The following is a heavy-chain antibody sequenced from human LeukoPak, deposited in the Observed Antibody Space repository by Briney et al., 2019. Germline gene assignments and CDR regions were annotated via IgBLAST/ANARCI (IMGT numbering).Heavy chain of an antibody. CDR3: ARDGGYTNYIWFDP. D-gene: IGHD4-11*01. J-gene: IGHJ5*02. Sequence: SETLSLTCTVSGGSISSSSYYWGWIRQPPGKGLEWIGSIYYSGSTYYNPSLKSRVTISVDTSKNQFSLKLSSVTAADTAVYYCARDGGYTNYIWFDPWGQGTLVTVSS. V-gene: IGHV4-39*02. CDR2: IYYSGST. CDR1: GGSISSSSYY.